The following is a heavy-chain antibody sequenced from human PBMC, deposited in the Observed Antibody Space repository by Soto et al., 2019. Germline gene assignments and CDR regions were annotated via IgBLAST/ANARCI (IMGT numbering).Heavy chain of an antibody. V-gene: IGHV4-59*01. CDR3: ARGGYSSSWYLTYFDP. J-gene: IGHJ5*02. CDR1: GGSISSYY. Sequence: QVQLQESGPGLVKPSETLSLTCTVSGGSISSYYWTWIRQPPGKGLEWIGYIYYSGSTNYNPSLKSRVTISEDTSKNQFSLKLCSVTAADTAVYYCARGGYSSSWYLTYFDPWGQGTLVTVSS. CDR2: IYYSGST. D-gene: IGHD6-13*01.